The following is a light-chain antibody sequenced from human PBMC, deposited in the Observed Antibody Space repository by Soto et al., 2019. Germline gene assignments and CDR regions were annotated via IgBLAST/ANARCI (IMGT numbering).Light chain of an antibody. J-gene: IGKJ4*01. CDR2: DAS. V-gene: IGKV3-11*01. CDR1: QSVSSY. Sequence: EIVLTQSPATLSLSPGDRATLSCRASQSVSSYLAWYQQKPGQAPRLLIYDASNRATGIPARFSGSGSGTDFTLTITSLEPEDFAFYYCQQRSNWPSTFGERTKVEIK. CDR3: QQRSNWPST.